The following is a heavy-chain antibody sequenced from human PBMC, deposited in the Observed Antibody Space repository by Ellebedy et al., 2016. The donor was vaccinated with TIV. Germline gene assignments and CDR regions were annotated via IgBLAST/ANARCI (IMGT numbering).Heavy chain of an antibody. J-gene: IGHJ4*02. CDR2: IKSKTDGGTT. CDR3: TTDELVVPAADY. Sequence: GESLKISCAASGFPFSNSWMSWVRQAPGKGLEWVGRIKSKTDGGTTDYAAPVKGRFTISRDDSKNTLYLQMNSLKTEDTAVYYCTTDELVVPAADYWGQGTLVTVSS. D-gene: IGHD2-2*01. V-gene: IGHV3-15*01. CDR1: GFPFSNSW.